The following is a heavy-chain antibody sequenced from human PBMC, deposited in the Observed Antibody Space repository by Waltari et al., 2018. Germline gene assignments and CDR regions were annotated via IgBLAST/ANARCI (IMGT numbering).Heavy chain of an antibody. CDR1: AITFSCYA. D-gene: IGHD1-1*01. V-gene: IGHV3-30*18. J-gene: IGHJ4*02. Sequence: QVQLVESGGGAVQPGRSLSLSCSATAITFSCYARHWVRQAPGKGLEWVAVISYNGNDKYYTDSVKGRFTISRDNSKNTLYLQMNSLRPEDTAVYYCAKVPGTSQLYYLDNWGQGTLVTVSS. CDR2: ISYNGNDK. CDR3: AKVPGTSQLYYLDN.